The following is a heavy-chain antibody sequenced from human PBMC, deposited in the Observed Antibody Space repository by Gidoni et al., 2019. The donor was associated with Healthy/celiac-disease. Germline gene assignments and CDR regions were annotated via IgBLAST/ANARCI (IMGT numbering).Heavy chain of an antibody. J-gene: IGHJ6*02. V-gene: IGHV3-30*18. Sequence: QVQLVESGGGVVQPGRSLRLSCAASGFTFSRYRMHWVRQAPGKGLEWVAVISDDGSNKYYADSVKGRFTISRDNSKNTLYLQMNSLRAEDTAVYYCAKILLWFGELSDYGMDVWGQGTTVTVSS. CDR2: ISDDGSNK. D-gene: IGHD3-10*01. CDR3: AKILLWFGELSDYGMDV. CDR1: GFTFSRYR.